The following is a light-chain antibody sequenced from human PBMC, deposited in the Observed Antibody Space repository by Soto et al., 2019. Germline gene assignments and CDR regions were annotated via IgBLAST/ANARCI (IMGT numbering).Light chain of an antibody. V-gene: IGLV2-14*02. CDR3: CSYTSSSTLYV. J-gene: IGLJ1*01. CDR1: SSDVGSHNF. Sequence: QSALTQPASVSGSPGQSITISCTGTSSDVGSHNFVSWYQQRPGKAPKLMIFEVTKRPSGVSSRFSASKSGNTASLTISGVQAEDEADYYCCSYTSSSTLYVFGSGTKLTVL. CDR2: EVT.